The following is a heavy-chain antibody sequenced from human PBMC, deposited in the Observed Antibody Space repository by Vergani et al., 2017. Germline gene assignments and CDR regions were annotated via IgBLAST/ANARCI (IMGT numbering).Heavy chain of an antibody. CDR2: IYYSGST. J-gene: IGHJ4*02. D-gene: IGHD5-18*01. Sequence: LQLQESGPGLVKPSETLSLTCTVSGNSISSSHYYWGWIRQPPGKGLEWIGIIYYSGSTYYNPSLKSRATISEDTSKNQFSLKLSSVTAADPAVYYCARTLSSDTAMAYDYWGQGTLVTVSS. V-gene: IGHV4-39*07. CDR1: GNSISSSHYY. CDR3: ARTLSSDTAMAYDY.